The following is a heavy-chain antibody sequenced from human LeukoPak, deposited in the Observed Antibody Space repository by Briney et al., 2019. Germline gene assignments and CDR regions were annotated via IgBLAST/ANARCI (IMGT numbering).Heavy chain of an antibody. V-gene: IGHV1-2*02. Sequence: ASVKVSCKASGYTFTGYYMHWVRQAPGQGLEWMGWINPNSGGTNYAQKFQGRVTMTRGTSISTAYMELSRLRSDDTAVYYCARGRRYCSGGSCPEYFQHWGQGTLVTVSS. CDR3: ARGRRYCSGGSCPEYFQH. CDR2: INPNSGGT. J-gene: IGHJ1*01. D-gene: IGHD2-15*01. CDR1: GYTFTGYY.